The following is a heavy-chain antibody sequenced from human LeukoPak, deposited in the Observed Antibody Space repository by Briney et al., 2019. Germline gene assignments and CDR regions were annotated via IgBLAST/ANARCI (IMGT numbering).Heavy chain of an antibody. J-gene: IGHJ4*02. CDR2: IYYSGNT. CDR1: GGSISSGSYY. D-gene: IGHD5-18*01. V-gene: IGHV4-39*07. CDR3: ARDEGYTSGYSGSDY. Sequence: PSETLSLTCTVSGGSISSGSYYWGWIRQPPGKGLEWIGSIYYSGNTYYNPSLKTRVTISVDTSKNQFSLKLSSVTAADTAVYYCARDEGYTSGYSGSDYWGQGTLVTVSS.